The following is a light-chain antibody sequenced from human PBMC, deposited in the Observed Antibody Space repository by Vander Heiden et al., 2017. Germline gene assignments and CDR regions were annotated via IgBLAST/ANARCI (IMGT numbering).Light chain of an antibody. V-gene: IGKV3-11*01. J-gene: IGKJ4*01. CDR3: QQRTCWPLT. CDR2: DAS. CDR1: QSVTWH. Sequence: DIVWTQSPVTLSLSPRETASPSCRASQSVTWHLAWYQQQPGQAPRLLIFDASKTAAGVPAMFSGSGSGTDFTLTISSLYPEDFAVYYRQQRTCWPLTFGGGTKVEI.